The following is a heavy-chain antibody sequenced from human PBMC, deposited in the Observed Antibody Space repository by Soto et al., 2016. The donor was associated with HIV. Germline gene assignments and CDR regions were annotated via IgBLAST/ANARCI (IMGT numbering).Heavy chain of an antibody. CDR2: IIPIFGTA. J-gene: IGHJ3*02. Sequence: QVQLVQSGAEVKKPGSSVKVSCKASGGTFSSYAISWVRQAPGQGLEWMGGIIPIFGTANYAQKFQGRVTITAVESTSTAYMELSSLRSEDTAVYYCARGADYYGSGSTNAFDIWAKGQWSPSLQ. CDR3: ARGADYYGSGSTNAFDI. CDR1: GGTFSSYA. D-gene: IGHD3-10*01. V-gene: IGHV1-69*12.